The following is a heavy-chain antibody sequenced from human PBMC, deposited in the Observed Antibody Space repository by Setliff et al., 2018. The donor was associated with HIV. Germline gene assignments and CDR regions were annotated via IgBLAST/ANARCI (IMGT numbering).Heavy chain of an antibody. D-gene: IGHD3-3*01. CDR2: IYHSGST. V-gene: IGHV4-30-2*01. CDR1: GGSISSGGYS. CDR3: ARMSDPSDYYFDY. Sequence: SETLSLTCAVSGGSISSGGYSWSWIRQPPGKGLEWIGYIYHSGSTYYNPSLMSRVTISVDRSKNQFSLKLSSATAADTAVYYCARMSDPSDYYFDYWGQGTLVTVSS. J-gene: IGHJ4*02.